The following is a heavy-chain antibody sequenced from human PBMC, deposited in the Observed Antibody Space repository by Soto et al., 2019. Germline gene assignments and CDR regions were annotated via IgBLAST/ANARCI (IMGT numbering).Heavy chain of an antibody. CDR2: ISGSGSTM. CDR1: GFTFSDYY. CDR3: ARLGLFDY. Sequence: PGGSLRLSCAASGFTFSDYYMSWIRQAPGQGLEWISYISGSGSTMYYAESVKGRFTISRDNAKGSVYLQMSGLRAEDTAVYYCARLGLFDYWGRGILVTVSS. D-gene: IGHD2-21*02. V-gene: IGHV3-11*01. J-gene: IGHJ4*02.